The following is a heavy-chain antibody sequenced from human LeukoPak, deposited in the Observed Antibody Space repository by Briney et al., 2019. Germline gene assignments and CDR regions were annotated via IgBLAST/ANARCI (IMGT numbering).Heavy chain of an antibody. CDR1: GFTFSSYG. CDR3: AKDRYCSSTSCYLHFQH. CDR2: IRYDGSNK. Sequence: GGSLRLSCAASGFTFSSYGMHWVRQAPGKGLEWVAFIRYDGSNKYYVDSVKGRFTISRDNSKNTLYLQMNSLRAEDTAVYYCAKDRYCSSTSCYLHFQHWGQGTLVTVSS. D-gene: IGHD2-2*01. V-gene: IGHV3-30*02. J-gene: IGHJ1*01.